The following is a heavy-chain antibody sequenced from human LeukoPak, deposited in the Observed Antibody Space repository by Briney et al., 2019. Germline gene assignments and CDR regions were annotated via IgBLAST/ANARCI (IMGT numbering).Heavy chain of an antibody. D-gene: IGHD3-3*01. J-gene: IGHJ4*02. Sequence: SETLSLTCTVSGGSIRTTNYYWGWIRLPQGKRLQGIGSIYYSGSTYYNPSLKSRVTISVDTSKNQFSLKLSSVIAADTAVYYCARVGPSADFGVVPPADYFDYWGQGTLVTVSS. CDR2: IYYSGST. CDR3: ARVGPSADFGVVPPADYFDY. CDR1: GGSIRTTNYY. V-gene: IGHV4-39*01.